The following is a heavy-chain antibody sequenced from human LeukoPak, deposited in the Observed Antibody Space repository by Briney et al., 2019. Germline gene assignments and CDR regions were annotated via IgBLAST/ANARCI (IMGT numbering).Heavy chain of an antibody. J-gene: IGHJ4*02. D-gene: IGHD3-10*01. V-gene: IGHV4-59*11. CDR2: IYFTGTT. Sequence: SETLSLTCTVSGGSISSHWSWIRQSPGKGLEWIGYIYFTGTTNYNPSLKSRLTISIDTSRNQFSLKLSSATAADTAIYYCVNGGSYLTKWGQGTLVTVSS. CDR1: GGSISSH. CDR3: VNGGSYLTK.